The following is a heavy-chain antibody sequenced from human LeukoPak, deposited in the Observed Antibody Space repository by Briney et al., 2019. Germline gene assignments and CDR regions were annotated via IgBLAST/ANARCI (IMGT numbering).Heavy chain of an antibody. V-gene: IGHV3-33*01. CDR2: IWSDGSNK. CDR3: ARRAGAYSHPYDY. CDR1: GFTFSSYD. Sequence: GGSLRLSCAASGFTFSSYDMHWVRQAPGKGLEWVAFIWSDGSNKYYADSVKGRSTISRDNSKNTLYLQMNSLRADDTAVYYCARRAGAYSHPYDYWGQGTLVTVSS. D-gene: IGHD4/OR15-4a*01. J-gene: IGHJ4*02.